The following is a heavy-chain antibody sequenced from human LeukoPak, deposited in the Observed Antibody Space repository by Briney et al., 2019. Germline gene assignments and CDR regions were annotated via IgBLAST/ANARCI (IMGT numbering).Heavy chain of an antibody. CDR2: ISGSGGST. V-gene: IGHV3-23*01. Sequence: QSGGSLRLSCAASGFTFSSYAMSWVRQAPGKGLEWVSAISGSGGSTYYADSVKGRFTISRDNSKNTLYLQMNSLRAEDTAVYYCAKDLQYYYDSSGYPRAAWGQGTLVTVSS. CDR1: GFTFSSYA. J-gene: IGHJ5*02. CDR3: AKDLQYYYDSSGYPRAA. D-gene: IGHD3-22*01.